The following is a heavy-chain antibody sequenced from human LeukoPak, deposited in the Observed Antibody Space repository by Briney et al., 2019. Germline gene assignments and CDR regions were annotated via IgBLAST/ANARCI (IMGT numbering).Heavy chain of an antibody. CDR1: GGSISSYY. CDR3: ARGKNWGYFDY. V-gene: IGHV4-59*01. J-gene: IGHJ4*02. D-gene: IGHD7-27*01. CDR2: IYYSGST. Sequence: PSETLSLTCTVSGGSISSYYGSWIRQPPGKGLEWIGYIYYSGSTNYNPSLKSRVTIAVYTSKNQFSLTLSSVTDADTAVYYCARGKNWGYFDYWGQGTLVTVSS.